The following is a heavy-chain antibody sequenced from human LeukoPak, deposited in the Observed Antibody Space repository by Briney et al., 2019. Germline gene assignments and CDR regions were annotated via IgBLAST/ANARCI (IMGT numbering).Heavy chain of an antibody. V-gene: IGHV4-4*02. J-gene: IGHJ4*02. CDR2: IYHSGST. CDR1: GGSISSSNW. Sequence: SETLSLTCAVSGGSISSSNWWSWVRQPPGKGLEWIGEIYHSGSTNYNPSLKSRVTISVDKSKNQFSLKLSSVTAADTAVYYCARGLASGYPPIPFDYWGQGTPVTVSS. CDR3: ARGLASGYPPIPFDY. D-gene: IGHD3-3*01.